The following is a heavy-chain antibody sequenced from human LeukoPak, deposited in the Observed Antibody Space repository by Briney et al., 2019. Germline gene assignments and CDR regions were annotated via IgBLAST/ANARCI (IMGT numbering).Heavy chain of an antibody. CDR1: GFTFRSYS. Sequence: GGSLRLSCAASGFTFRSYSMNWVRQAPGKGLEWVSYISSSSSTIYYADSVKGRFTISRDNAKNSLYLQMNSLRAEDTAVYYCARGNYYDSSGYYGYWGQGTLVTVSS. CDR3: ARGNYYDSSGYYGY. D-gene: IGHD3-22*01. CDR2: ISSSSSTI. V-gene: IGHV3-48*01. J-gene: IGHJ4*02.